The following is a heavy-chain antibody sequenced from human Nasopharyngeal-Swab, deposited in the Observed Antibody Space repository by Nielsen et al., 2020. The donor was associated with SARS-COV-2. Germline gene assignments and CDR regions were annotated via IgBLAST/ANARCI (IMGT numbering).Heavy chain of an antibody. CDR3: ARKYCNGDCYFDY. CDR2: IYHSGNT. Sequence: SETLSLTCAVSGGSISSGFYSWSWIRQPPGKGLEWIGYIYHSGNTYYNPSLKSRVTISVDRSKNQFSLGLSSVTAADTAVYYCARKYCNGDCYFDYWGQGTLVTVSS. CDR1: GGSISSGFYS. V-gene: IGHV4-30-2*01. D-gene: IGHD2-21*02. J-gene: IGHJ4*02.